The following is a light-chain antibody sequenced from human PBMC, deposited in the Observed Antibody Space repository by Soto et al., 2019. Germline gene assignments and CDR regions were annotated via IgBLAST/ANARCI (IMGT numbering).Light chain of an antibody. V-gene: IGKV3D-15*01. CDR2: GAS. CDR1: QSVSSN. J-gene: IGKJ1*01. CDR3: QQYNNWPRT. Sequence: EVVLSQSPCTLSLSPGERATLSCRASQSVSSNYLAWYQQKPGQAPRLLIYGASSRATGIPARFSGSGSGTEFTLTISSLQSEDFAVYYCQQYNNWPRTFGQGTKVDTK.